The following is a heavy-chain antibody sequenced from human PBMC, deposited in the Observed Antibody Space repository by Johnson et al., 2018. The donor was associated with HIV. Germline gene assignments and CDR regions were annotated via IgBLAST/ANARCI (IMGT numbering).Heavy chain of an antibody. J-gene: IGHJ3*02. CDR3: ASPYYYDSSGSPRYAFDI. D-gene: IGHD3-22*01. V-gene: IGHV3-30-3*01. CDR2: ISYAGSNK. Sequence: QVQLVESGGGVVQPGRSLRLSCAASGFTFSSYAMHWVRQAPGKGLEWVAVISYAGSNKYYADSVKGRFTISRDNSKNTLYLQMNSLRAEDTAVYYCASPYYYDSSGSPRYAFDIWGQGTMVTVSS. CDR1: GFTFSSYA.